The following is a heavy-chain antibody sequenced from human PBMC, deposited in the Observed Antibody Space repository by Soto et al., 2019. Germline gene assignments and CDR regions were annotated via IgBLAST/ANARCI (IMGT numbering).Heavy chain of an antibody. J-gene: IGHJ6*02. D-gene: IGHD1-1*01. Sequence: GGSLRLSCAASGFTFSSYAMSWVRQAPGKGLEWVSAISGSGGSTYYADSVKGRFTISRDNSKNTLYLQMNSLRAEDTAVYYCAKDPAITWNDVDYYYGMDVWGQGTTVTVSS. V-gene: IGHV3-23*01. CDR1: GFTFSSYA. CDR2: ISGSGGST. CDR3: AKDPAITWNDVDYYYGMDV.